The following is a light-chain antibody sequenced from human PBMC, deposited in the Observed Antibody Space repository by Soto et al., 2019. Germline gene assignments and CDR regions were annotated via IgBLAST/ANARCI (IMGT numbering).Light chain of an antibody. V-gene: IGKV1-39*01. Sequence: DIHISQSPSSLSASVGHRFTITCRASKSISRYLNWYHQKPVKAPTLLXYAASSLQSGVPSRFSGSGSGTDFTLTISSLQHEDFANLYCQQSYSTHPLTFGGGTKVDIK. CDR3: QQSYSTHPLT. CDR2: AAS. J-gene: IGKJ4*01. CDR1: KSISRY.